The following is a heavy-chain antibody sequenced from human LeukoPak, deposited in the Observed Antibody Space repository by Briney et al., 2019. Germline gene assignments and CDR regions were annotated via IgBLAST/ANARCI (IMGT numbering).Heavy chain of an antibody. J-gene: IGHJ5*02. CDR3: ARDRVVGLVPFDP. CDR1: GYTFTDYA. V-gene: IGHV1-3*04. D-gene: IGHD2-15*01. CDR2: INTGNGNT. Sequence: GASVKVSCKASGYTFTDYAMHWVRQAPGQRLEWMGWINTGNGNTRYSEKFQGRVTITMDTSASTAYMELSSLRSEDTAVYYCARDRVVGLVPFDPWGQGTLVTVSS.